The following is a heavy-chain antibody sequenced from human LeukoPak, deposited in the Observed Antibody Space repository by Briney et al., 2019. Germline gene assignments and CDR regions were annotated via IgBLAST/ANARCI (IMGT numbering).Heavy chain of an antibody. J-gene: IGHJ5*02. CDR1: GFTFSAYW. D-gene: IGHD1-26*01. Sequence: GGSLRLSCAASGFTFSAYWMSWVRQAPGKGLEWVANIKRDGSEKYYVDSAEGRFTISRDNAKNSLHLQMNSLRAEDTAVYYCARDLGSSNSYYNWFDPWGQGTLVTVSS. CDR3: ARDLGSSNSYYNWFDP. CDR2: IKRDGSEK. V-gene: IGHV3-7*01.